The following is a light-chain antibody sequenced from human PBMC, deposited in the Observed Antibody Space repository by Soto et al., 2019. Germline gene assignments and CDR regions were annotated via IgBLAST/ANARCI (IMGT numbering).Light chain of an antibody. V-gene: IGLV1-44*01. J-gene: IGLJ3*02. CDR1: SSNIGTNI. CDR2: NNN. Sequence: QSVLTQPPSASGTPGQRVTISCSGSSSNIGTNIVNWYHQFPGTAPKLLIYNNNQRPSGVPDRFSGSKSGTSASLAISGLQSEDEADYYCASCDDSLSAWVFGGGIKVTVL. CDR3: ASCDDSLSAWV.